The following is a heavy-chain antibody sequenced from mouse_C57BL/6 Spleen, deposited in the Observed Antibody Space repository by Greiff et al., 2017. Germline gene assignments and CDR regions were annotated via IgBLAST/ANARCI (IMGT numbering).Heavy chain of an antibody. CDR3: ARRGYTPY. D-gene: IGHD3-2*02. CDR2: INPNNGGT. Sequence: EVQLQQSGPELVKPGASVKISCKASGYTFTDSYMNWVKQSHGKSLEWIGDINPNNGGTSYNQKFKGKATLTVDKSSSTAYMELRSLTSEDSAVYYCARRGYTPYWGQGTLVTVSA. CDR1: GYTFTDSY. J-gene: IGHJ3*01. V-gene: IGHV1-26*01.